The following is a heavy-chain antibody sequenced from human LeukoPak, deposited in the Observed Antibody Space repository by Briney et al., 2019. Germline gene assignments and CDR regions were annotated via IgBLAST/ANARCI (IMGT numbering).Heavy chain of an antibody. CDR3: TRVPTMNYYYYYMDV. V-gene: IGHV3-49*04. CDR2: IRSKAYGGTT. J-gene: IGHJ6*03. CDR1: GFTFGDYA. Sequence: AGGSLRLSCTASGFTFGDYAMSWVRQAPGKGLEWVGFIRSKAYGGTTEYAASVKGRFTISRDDSKSIAYLQMNSLKTEDTAVYYCTRVPTMNYYYYYMDVWGKGTTVTISS.